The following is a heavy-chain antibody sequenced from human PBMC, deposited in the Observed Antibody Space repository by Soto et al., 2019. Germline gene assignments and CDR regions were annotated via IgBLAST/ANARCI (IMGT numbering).Heavy chain of an antibody. D-gene: IGHD4-17*01. CDR1: GFTFSSYG. V-gene: IGHV3-33*01. J-gene: IGHJ6*02. CDR2: IWYDGSNK. CDR3: ARDRLTTVVTWPYYYYGMDV. Sequence: QTGGSLRLSCAASGFTFSSYGMHWVRQAPGKGLEWVAVIWYDGSNKYYADSVKGRFTISRDNSKNTLYLQMNSLRAEDTAVYYCARDRLTTVVTWPYYYYGMDVWGQGTTVTVSS.